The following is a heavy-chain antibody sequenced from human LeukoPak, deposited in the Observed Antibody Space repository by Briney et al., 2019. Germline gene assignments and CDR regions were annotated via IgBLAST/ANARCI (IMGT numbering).Heavy chain of an antibody. V-gene: IGHV6-1*01. Sequence: SQTLSLTCALSLVSVSANSVGGNWIRQSPSRGLECLGRTCYRSKWYYDFALSVKSRITINPDISKNQFSLRLNSLTPEDTAVYYFARDSNGWTFDYWGQGILVTVSS. CDR3: ARDSNGWTFDY. D-gene: IGHD6-19*01. J-gene: IGHJ4*02. CDR1: LVSVSANSVG. CDR2: TCYRSKWYY.